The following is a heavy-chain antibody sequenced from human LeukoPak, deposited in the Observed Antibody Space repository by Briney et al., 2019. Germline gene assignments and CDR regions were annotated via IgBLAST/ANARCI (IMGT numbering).Heavy chain of an antibody. Sequence: GGSLRLSCATSGFSFSSYAMSWVRQAPGKGLEWVSAMSSSDDGRYYAASVRGRFTISRNTSRSTLYLQMNSLRAEDAAVYYCAKAPVTSCRGAFCYPFDYWGQGTLVTVSS. V-gene: IGHV3-23*01. CDR1: GFSFSSYA. J-gene: IGHJ4*02. CDR3: AKAPVTSCRGAFCYPFDY. CDR2: MSSSDDGR. D-gene: IGHD2-15*01.